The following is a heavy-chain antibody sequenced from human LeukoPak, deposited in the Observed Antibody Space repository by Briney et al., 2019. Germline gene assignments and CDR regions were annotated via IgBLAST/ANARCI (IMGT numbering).Heavy chain of an antibody. Sequence: VASVKVSCKVSGYALSELSMHWVRQAPGKGLEWMGGFHPEDGETIYAQKFQGRVAVTEDPSTDTAYMELSSLRSEDTAVYYCATDRGNIGWYLGFDYWGQGTVVTVSS. J-gene: IGHJ4*02. D-gene: IGHD6-19*01. CDR2: FHPEDGET. CDR3: ATDRGNIGWYLGFDY. V-gene: IGHV1-24*01. CDR1: GYALSELS.